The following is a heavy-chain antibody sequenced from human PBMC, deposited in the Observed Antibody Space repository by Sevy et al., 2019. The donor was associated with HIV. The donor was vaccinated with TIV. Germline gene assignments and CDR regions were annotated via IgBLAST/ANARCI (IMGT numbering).Heavy chain of an antibody. V-gene: IGHV1-18*01. CDR2: ISTYNT. J-gene: IGHJ1*01. Sequence: ALVKVSCKASGYTFTNYFITWVRQAPGQGLEWMGRISTYNTEYAQKFQGRLTMTTDTSTSTVYMELRSLRFDDTAVYYCARAPSGSQGPGQYFQHWGQGTLVTVSS. CDR3: ARAPSGSQGPGQYFQH. CDR1: GYTFTNYF. D-gene: IGHD1-26*01.